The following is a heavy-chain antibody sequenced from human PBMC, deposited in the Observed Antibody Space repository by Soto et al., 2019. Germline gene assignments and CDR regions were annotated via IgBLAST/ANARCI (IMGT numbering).Heavy chain of an antibody. J-gene: IGHJ5*02. CDR3: VRDFVIAAENWSDP. V-gene: IGHV3-74*01. D-gene: IGHD6-6*01. CDR1: GFTFSSYW. CDR2: IKSDGSGA. Sequence: PGGSLRLSCAASGFTFSSYWMHWVRQAPGKGLVWVSRIKSDGSGAIYADSVKGRFTVSRDNAKNTLYLLMNSLSTEDTAVYYCVRDFVIAAENWSDPWGQGTLVTVS.